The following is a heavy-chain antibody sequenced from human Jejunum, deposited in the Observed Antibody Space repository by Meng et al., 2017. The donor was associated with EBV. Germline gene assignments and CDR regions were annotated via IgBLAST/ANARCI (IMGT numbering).Heavy chain of an antibody. V-gene: IGHV4-34*01. J-gene: IGHJ4*02. CDR1: GGSFSDYY. D-gene: IGHD2-8*02. CDR3: ATFNCTVGTCSFDS. CDR2: IDHSGRT. Sequence: QVQQWGAGPLMPSETLSLTCAVSGGSFSDYYWSWIRQPPGKGLEWIGEIDHSGRTNYNPSLKSRVTLSLLTSKDHFSLRLSSVTAADTAVYYCATFNCTVGTCSFDSWGQGTLVTVSS.